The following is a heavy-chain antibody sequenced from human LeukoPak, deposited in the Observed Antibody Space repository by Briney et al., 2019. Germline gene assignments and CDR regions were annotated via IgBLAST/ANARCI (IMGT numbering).Heavy chain of an antibody. CDR1: GGSISSSSYY. V-gene: IGHV4-61*02. J-gene: IGHJ5*02. Sequence: SETLSLTCAVSGGSISSSSYYWGWIRQPAGKGLEWIGRIYTSGSTNYNPSLKSRVTMSVDTSKNQFSLKLSSVTAADTAVYYCARARGLLWFGESEHNWFDPWGQGTLVTVSS. D-gene: IGHD3-10*01. CDR2: IYTSGST. CDR3: ARARGLLWFGESEHNWFDP.